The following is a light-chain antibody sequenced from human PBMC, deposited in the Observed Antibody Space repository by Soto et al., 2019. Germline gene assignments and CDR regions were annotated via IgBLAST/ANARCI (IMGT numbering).Light chain of an antibody. J-gene: IGKJ4*01. V-gene: IGKV3-15*01. CDR3: QQYNNWRPLT. Sequence: EIVMTQSPATLSVSPGERATLSCRASQSVSSNLAWYQQKPGQAPRLLIYGASTRATGIPARFSGSGSGTEFTRTINSLPSADFAVYYCQQYNNWRPLTFGGGTKVEIK. CDR2: GAS. CDR1: QSVSSN.